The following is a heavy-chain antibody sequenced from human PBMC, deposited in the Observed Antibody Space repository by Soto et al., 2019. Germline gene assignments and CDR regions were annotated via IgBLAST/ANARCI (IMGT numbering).Heavy chain of an antibody. CDR1: GFTFSSYD. D-gene: IGHD2-15*01. CDR2: ISYDGSNK. J-gene: IGHJ4*02. CDR3: ATKIVAATSDY. Sequence: HVQLVESGGAVVQPGRSLRLSCAASGFTFSSYDMHWVRQAPGKGLEWVAVISYDGSNKYYADSVKCRFTISRDNSKNTLYLQMNSLRTEDTAVYYCATKIVAATSDYWGQGTLVTVSS. V-gene: IGHV3-30*03.